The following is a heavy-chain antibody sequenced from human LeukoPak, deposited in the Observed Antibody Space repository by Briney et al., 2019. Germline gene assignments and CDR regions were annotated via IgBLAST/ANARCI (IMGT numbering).Heavy chain of an antibody. J-gene: IGHJ5*02. Sequence: KTSETLSLTCGVSGGSFSGYYCNWIRQAPGKGLEWIGEITHNGTASSNPSLKSRVTISVDTSRSRFSLKLNSATAADTAVYYCARGDFEYNWFDPWGQGTLVTVSS. CDR1: GGSFSGYY. V-gene: IGHV4-34*01. CDR3: ARGDFEYNWFDP. D-gene: IGHD3-3*01. CDR2: ITHNGTA.